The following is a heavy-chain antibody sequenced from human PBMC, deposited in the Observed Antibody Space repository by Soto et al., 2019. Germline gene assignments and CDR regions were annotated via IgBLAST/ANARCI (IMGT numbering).Heavy chain of an antibody. CDR2: FYYSGST. CDR1: GGSISSYY. J-gene: IGHJ4*02. Sequence: QVQLQESGPGLVKPSETLSLTCAVSGGSISSYYWSWIRQPPGKGLGWIGYFYYSGSTNYNPSLKSRVTISVDTSKNQFSLKLSSVTAADTAVYYCARGALTNYFDYWGQGTLVTVSS. V-gene: IGHV4-59*01. CDR3: ARGALTNYFDY.